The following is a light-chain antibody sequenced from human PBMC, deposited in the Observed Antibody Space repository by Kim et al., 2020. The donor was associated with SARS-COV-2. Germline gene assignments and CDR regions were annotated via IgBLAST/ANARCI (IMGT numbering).Light chain of an antibody. CDR1: QSISSY. Sequence: SVGDRVTVTCLASQSISSYLNWYHQKPEKAPQLLVYAASSLQSGVPSRFSGSGSGTDFTLTFSSLQPEDLATYYCQQSYSTPPYTFGQGTKLEI. CDR3: QQSYSTPPYT. J-gene: IGKJ2*01. CDR2: AAS. V-gene: IGKV1-39*01.